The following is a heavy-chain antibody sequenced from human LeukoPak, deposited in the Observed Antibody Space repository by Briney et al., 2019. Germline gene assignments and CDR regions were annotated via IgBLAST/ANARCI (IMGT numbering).Heavy chain of an antibody. Sequence: GGSLRLSCAASGFTFSSYGMHWVRQAPGKGLEWVAFIRYDGSNKYYAGSVKGRFTISRDNSKNTLYLQMNSLRAEDTAVYYCAKDQALGGPPDYWGQGTLVTVSS. D-gene: IGHD3-16*01. V-gene: IGHV3-30*02. CDR2: IRYDGSNK. CDR1: GFTFSSYG. CDR3: AKDQALGGPPDY. J-gene: IGHJ4*02.